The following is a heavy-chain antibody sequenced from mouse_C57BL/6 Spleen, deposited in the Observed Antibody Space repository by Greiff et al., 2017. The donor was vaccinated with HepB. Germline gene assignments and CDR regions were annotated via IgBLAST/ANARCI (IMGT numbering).Heavy chain of an antibody. CDR3: ARSGDYGSSYEAY. Sequence: VMLVESGAELARPGASVKLSCKASGYTFTSYGISWVKQRTGQGLEWIGEIYPRSGNTYYNEKFKGKATLTADKSSSTAYMELRSLTSEDSAVYFCARSGDYGSSYEAYWGQGTLVTVSA. CDR1: GYTFTSYG. J-gene: IGHJ3*01. CDR2: IYPRSGNT. D-gene: IGHD1-1*01. V-gene: IGHV1-81*01.